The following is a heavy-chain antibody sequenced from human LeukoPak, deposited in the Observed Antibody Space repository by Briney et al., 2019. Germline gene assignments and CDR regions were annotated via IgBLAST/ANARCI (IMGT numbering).Heavy chain of an antibody. J-gene: IGHJ4*02. CDR3: ARGSTMGYSSSWYR. D-gene: IGHD6-13*01. CDR1: GGSISSGSYY. Sequence: SETLSLTCTVSGGSISSGSYYWSWIRQPAGKGLEWIGRIYTSGSTNYNPSLKSRVTISVDTSKNQFSLKLSSVTAADTAVYYRARGSTMGYSSSWYRWGQGTLVTVSP. CDR2: IYTSGST. V-gene: IGHV4-61*02.